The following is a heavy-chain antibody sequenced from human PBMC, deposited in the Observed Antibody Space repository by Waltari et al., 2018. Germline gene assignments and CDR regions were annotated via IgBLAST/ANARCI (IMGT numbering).Heavy chain of an antibody. D-gene: IGHD2-21*01. CDR1: GYTLTELS. V-gene: IGHV1-24*01. Sequence: QVQLVQSGAEVKKPGASVKVSCKVSGYTLTELSMHWVRQAPGKGREWMGGFDPEDGETIYAQKVQGRGTMTEDTSTDTAYMERSSLRSEDTAVYYCAPVCGGDCWGAFDIWGQGTMVTVSS. J-gene: IGHJ3*02. CDR2: FDPEDGET. CDR3: APVCGGDCWGAFDI.